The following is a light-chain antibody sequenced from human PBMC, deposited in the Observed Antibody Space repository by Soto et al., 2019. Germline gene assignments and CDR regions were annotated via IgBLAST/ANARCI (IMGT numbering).Light chain of an antibody. CDR1: SSDVGGYNY. CDR3: SSYTSSSIDYV. CDR2: EVS. V-gene: IGLV2-14*01. J-gene: IGLJ1*01. Sequence: QSALTQPASVSGSPGQSITISCTGTSSDVGGYNYVSWYQQHPGKAPKLMIYEVSNRPSGVSNRFSGSKSGNTASXTISGLQAEDEADYYCSSYTSSSIDYVFGTGTKVTVL.